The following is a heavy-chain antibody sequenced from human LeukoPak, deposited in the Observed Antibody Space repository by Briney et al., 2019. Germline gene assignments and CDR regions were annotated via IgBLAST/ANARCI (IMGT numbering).Heavy chain of an antibody. V-gene: IGHV3-74*01. Sequence: GGSLRLSCVASGFTFSNYWIHWVRQAPGKGLVWVSRINSDRTSTIYAGSVKGRFTISRDNAKNTLYLQMNSLRAEDTAVYYCARENGANRRAFDLWGQGTRVTVSS. CDR2: INSDRTST. D-gene: IGHD4/OR15-4a*01. J-gene: IGHJ3*01. CDR3: ARENGANRRAFDL. CDR1: GFTFSNYW.